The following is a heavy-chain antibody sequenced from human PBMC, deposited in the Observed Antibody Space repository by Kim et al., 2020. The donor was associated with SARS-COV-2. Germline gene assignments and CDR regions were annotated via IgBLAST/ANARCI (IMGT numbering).Heavy chain of an antibody. D-gene: IGHD2-15*01. V-gene: IGHV4-39*01. CDR1: GGSISSSSYY. CDR3: ARGVVVNNWFDP. J-gene: IGHJ5*02. Sequence: SETLSLTCTVSGGSISSSSYYWGWIRQPPGKGLEWIGSIYYSGSTYYNPSLKSRVTISVDTSKNQFSLKLSSVTAADTAVYYCARGVVVNNWFDPWGQGTLVTVSS. CDR2: IYYSGST.